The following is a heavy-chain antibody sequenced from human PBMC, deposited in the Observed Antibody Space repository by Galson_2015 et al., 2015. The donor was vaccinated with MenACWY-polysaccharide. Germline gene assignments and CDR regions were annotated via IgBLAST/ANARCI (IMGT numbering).Heavy chain of an antibody. Sequence: SETLSLTCAVYGGSFSGYYWSWIRQPPGKGLEWIGYIFNSGNTKYNPSLKSRVSISMDTSKNQFSLKLSSVTAANTAVYYCARAAGYYGTRGNSEYFQHWGQGTLVTVSS. CDR2: IFNSGNT. CDR3: ARAAGYYGTRGNSEYFQH. V-gene: IGHV4-59*01. D-gene: IGHD3-10*01. CDR1: GGSFSGYY. J-gene: IGHJ1*01.